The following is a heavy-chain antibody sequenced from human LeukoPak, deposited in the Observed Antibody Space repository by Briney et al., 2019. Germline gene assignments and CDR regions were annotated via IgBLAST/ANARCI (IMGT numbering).Heavy chain of an antibody. CDR2: INPNSGGT. J-gene: IGHJ4*02. Sequence: GASVKVSCKASGYSFTAYYVHWVRQAPGQGLEWMGWINPNSGGTNYAQKFQGRVTMTRDTSISTAYMELSRLRSDDTAVYYCARGRVGDSSGYYYYWGQGTLVTVSS. V-gene: IGHV1-2*02. CDR1: GYSFTAYY. CDR3: ARGRVGDSSGYYYY. D-gene: IGHD3-22*01.